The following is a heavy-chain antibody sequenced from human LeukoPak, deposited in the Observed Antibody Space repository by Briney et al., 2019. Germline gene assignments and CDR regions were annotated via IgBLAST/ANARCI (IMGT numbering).Heavy chain of an antibody. CDR3: GRGSGGSKCYDS. Sequence: SETLSLTCTVAGASISNYYWSWLRQPPGKALERIGYTYYSGSTNYNPSLKSRVPISVDTSTNQFSLNMNSVTVTDTAVDYCGRGSGGSKCYDSWGQGTLVTVSS. J-gene: IGHJ5*02. CDR2: TYYSGST. V-gene: IGHV4-59*01. D-gene: IGHD5-12*01. CDR1: GASISNYY.